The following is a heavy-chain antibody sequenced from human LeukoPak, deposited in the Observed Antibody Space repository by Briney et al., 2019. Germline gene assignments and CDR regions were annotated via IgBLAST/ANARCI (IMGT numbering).Heavy chain of an antibody. CDR3: TRENLIGDRSGYHDY. CDR1: GFTFGDYA. V-gene: IGHV3-49*04. CDR2: IRSKAYGWTA. J-gene: IGHJ4*02. D-gene: IGHD3-22*01. Sequence: GGSLRLSCTAPGFTFGDYAMSWVRKAPGKGLEWVGFIRSKAYGWTAEYAASVKDRFTISRDDSKSIAYLQMNSLRAEDTAVYYCTRENLIGDRSGYHDYWGQGTLVTVSS.